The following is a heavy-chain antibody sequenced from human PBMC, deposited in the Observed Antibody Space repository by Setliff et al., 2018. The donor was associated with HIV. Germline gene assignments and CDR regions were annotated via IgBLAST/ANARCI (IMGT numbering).Heavy chain of an antibody. Sequence: LRLSCAASGFTISNVWMTWVRQAPGKGLEWVGRIKIKTDGGTIDYAAPVKGRFTISRDDSKNTLYLQMNSLKTEDTAVYYCAKELGFWSGYSGPPLAYWGQGTLVTVSS. CDR2: IKIKTDGGTI. J-gene: IGHJ4*02. CDR3: AKELGFWSGYSGPPLAY. CDR1: GFTISNVW. D-gene: IGHD3-3*01. V-gene: IGHV3-15*01.